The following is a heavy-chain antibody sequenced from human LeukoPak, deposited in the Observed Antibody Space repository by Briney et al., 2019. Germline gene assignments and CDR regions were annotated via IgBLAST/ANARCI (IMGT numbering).Heavy chain of an antibody. Sequence: PSETLSLTCAVSGGSISSGGYSWSWIRQPPGKGLEWIGYIYYSGSTYYNPSLKSRVTISVDTSKNQFSLKLSSVTAADTAVYYCARGRVIVSQLATDFDYWGQGTLVTVSS. J-gene: IGHJ4*02. CDR1: GGSISSGGYS. CDR2: IYYSGST. D-gene: IGHD2-21*01. CDR3: ARGRVIVSQLATDFDY. V-gene: IGHV4-30-4*07.